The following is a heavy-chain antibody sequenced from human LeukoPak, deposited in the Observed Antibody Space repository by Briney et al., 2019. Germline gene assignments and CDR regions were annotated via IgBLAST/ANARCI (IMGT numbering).Heavy chain of an antibody. V-gene: IGHV4-59*08. Sequence: SETLSLTCTVSGGSISSYYCSWIRQPPEKGRGWIGYIYYSGSTNYHPSLKSGVTISVATSKNQFSLRLSSVTAAATAVFYFARLNYYGSGSYYTDYGEGGGNRPMSWFDPWGQGTLVTVYS. J-gene: IGHJ5*02. CDR2: IYYSGST. CDR1: GGSISSYY. CDR3: ARLNYYGSGSYYTDYGEGGGNRPMSWFDP. D-gene: IGHD3-10*01.